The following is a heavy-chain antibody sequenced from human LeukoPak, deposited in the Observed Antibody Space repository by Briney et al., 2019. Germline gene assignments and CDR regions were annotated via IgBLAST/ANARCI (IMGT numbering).Heavy chain of an antibody. CDR1: GGSISS. J-gene: IGHJ5*02. D-gene: IGHD3-10*01. Sequence: PSETLSLTCTVSGGSISSGTYFWDWIRQAPGKGLEWVAVIANDGKTTYYADSVKGRFTISRDNSKNTLYLQMNSLRAEDTAVYYCTKEGLDSGNSWSAWFDPWGQGTLVTVSS. V-gene: IGHV3-30*18. CDR2: IANDGKTT. CDR3: TKEGLDSGNSWSAWFDP.